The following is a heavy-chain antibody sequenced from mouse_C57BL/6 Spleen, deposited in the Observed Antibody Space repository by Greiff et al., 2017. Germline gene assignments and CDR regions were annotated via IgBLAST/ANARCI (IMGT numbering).Heavy chain of an antibody. V-gene: IGHV1-53*01. Sequence: VQLQQPGTELVKPGASVKLSCKASGYTFPSYWMHWVKQRPGQGLEWIGNINPSDGGTNYNEKFKSKATLTVDKSSSTAYMQLSSLTSKDSAVYYCARGGLGPYFDYWGQGTTLTVSS. CDR1: GYTFPSYW. J-gene: IGHJ2*01. D-gene: IGHD4-1*01. CDR3: ARGGLGPYFDY. CDR2: INPSDGGT.